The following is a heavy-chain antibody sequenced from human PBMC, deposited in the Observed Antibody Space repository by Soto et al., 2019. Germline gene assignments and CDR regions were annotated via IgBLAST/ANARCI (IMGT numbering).Heavy chain of an antibody. Sequence: GASVKVSCKASGGTFSPYTINWVRQAPGQGLEWMGWISAYNGNTNYAQKLQGRVTMTTDTSTSTAYMELRSLRSDDTAVYYCARTRKDYYGSGQRGPDPWGQGTLVTVSS. D-gene: IGHD3-10*01. CDR2: ISAYNGNT. CDR1: GGTFSPYT. J-gene: IGHJ5*02. CDR3: ARTRKDYYGSGQRGPDP. V-gene: IGHV1-18*04.